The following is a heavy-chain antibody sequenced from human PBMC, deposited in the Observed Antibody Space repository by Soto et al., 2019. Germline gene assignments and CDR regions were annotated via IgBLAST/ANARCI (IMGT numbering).Heavy chain of an antibody. D-gene: IGHD3-16*01. CDR3: ARDRGGITVSSKPLREWLAP. V-gene: IGHV4-59*12. Sequence: SETLSLTCTVSGGSISSYYWSWIRQPPGKGLEWIGYIYYSGSTNYNPSLKSRVTISVDTSKNQFSLKLTSVTAADTAVYYCARDRGGITVSSKPLREWLAPWGQGTLVTVSS. J-gene: IGHJ5*02. CDR1: GGSISSYY. CDR2: IYYSGST.